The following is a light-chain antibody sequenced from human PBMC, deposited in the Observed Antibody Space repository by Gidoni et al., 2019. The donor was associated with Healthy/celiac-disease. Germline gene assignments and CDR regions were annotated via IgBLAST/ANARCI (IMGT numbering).Light chain of an antibody. CDR3: SSYTSSSTLFV. CDR2: DVS. Sequence: QSALTQPASLSGSPGQSITISCTVTSSDVGGYNYVSWYQQHPGKAPKPMIYDVSNRPSGVSNRFSGSKSGNTASLTISGLQAEDEADYYCSSYTSSSTLFVFGTGTKVTVL. CDR1: SSDVGGYNY. V-gene: IGLV2-14*03. J-gene: IGLJ1*01.